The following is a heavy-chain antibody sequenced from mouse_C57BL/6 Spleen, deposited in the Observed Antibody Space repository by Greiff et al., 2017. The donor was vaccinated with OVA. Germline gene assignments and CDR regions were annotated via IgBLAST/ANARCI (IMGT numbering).Heavy chain of an antibody. V-gene: IGHV1-55*01. J-gene: IGHJ2*01. D-gene: IGHD1-1*01. CDR3: AREGDGSSPFDY. Sequence: VQLKQPGAELVKPGASVKMSCKASGYTFTSYWITWVKQRPGQGLEWIGDIYPGSGSTNYNEKFKSKATLTVDTSSSTAYMQLSSLTSEDSAVYYCAREGDGSSPFDYWGQGTTLTVSS. CDR2: IYPGSGST. CDR1: GYTFTSYW.